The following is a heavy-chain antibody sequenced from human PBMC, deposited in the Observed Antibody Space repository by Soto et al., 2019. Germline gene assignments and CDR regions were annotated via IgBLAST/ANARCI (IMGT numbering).Heavy chain of an antibody. CDR3: ARDGDDSGSDY. CDR2: IYYSGST. J-gene: IGHJ4*02. V-gene: IGHV4-30-4*01. D-gene: IGHD3-10*01. CDR1: GGSISSGDYY. Sequence: QVQLQESGPGLVKPSQTLSLTCTVSGGSISSGDYYWSWIRQPPGKGLEWIGYIYYSGSTYYNPSLTSRVTISVDTSKDQCSLKLSSVTAADTAVYYCARDGDDSGSDYWGQGTLVTVSS.